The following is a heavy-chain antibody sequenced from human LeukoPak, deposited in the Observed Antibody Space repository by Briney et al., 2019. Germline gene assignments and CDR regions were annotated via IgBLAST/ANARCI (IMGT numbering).Heavy chain of an antibody. CDR2: IYYSGNT. Sequence: PSETLSLTCTVSGGSIISSSYYWGWIRQPPGKGLEWIGSIYYSGNTYYKVSLKSRVTISVDTSKNQFALKLRSVTAADTAVYYCMGYATATASFDYWGQGTLVTVSS. J-gene: IGHJ4*02. D-gene: IGHD2-2*01. CDR3: MGYATATASFDY. CDR1: GGSIISSSYY. V-gene: IGHV4-39*01.